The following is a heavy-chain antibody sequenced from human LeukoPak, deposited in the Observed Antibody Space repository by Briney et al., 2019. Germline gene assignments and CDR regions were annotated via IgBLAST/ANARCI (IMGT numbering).Heavy chain of an antibody. D-gene: IGHD2-8*01. CDR2: ISGSGGST. J-gene: IGHJ6*02. CDR3: VRNNAMDV. V-gene: IGHV3-23*01. Sequence: GGSLRLSCAGSGFTFSSYAMNWVRQAPGKGLEWVSGISGSGGSTYYADSVKGRFTISRDNSKNTLYLQMNSLRAEDTALYYCVRNNAMDVWGQGTTVIVSS. CDR1: GFTFSSYA.